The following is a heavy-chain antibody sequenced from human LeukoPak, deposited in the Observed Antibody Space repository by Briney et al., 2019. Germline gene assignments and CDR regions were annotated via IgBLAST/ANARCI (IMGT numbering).Heavy chain of an antibody. CDR3: ARGDCSGGSCYLSLTTIDY. D-gene: IGHD2-15*01. V-gene: IGHV3-48*01. CDR1: GFPFSTYN. CDR2: ISSSSSTI. J-gene: IGHJ4*02. Sequence: GGSLRLSCAASGFPFSTYNMNWVRQAPGKGLEWLSYISSSSSTIYYADSVKGRFTISRDNAKNSLYLQMNSLRAEDTAVYYCARGDCSGGSCYLSLTTIDYWGQGTLVTVSS.